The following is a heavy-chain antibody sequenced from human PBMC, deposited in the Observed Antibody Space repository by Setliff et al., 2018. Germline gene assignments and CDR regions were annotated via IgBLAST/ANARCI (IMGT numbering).Heavy chain of an antibody. Sequence: PGGSLRLSCVGSGFTFSRYWMSWVRQAPGKGLEWVSSIRASSDYIYYAGSVKGRFTISRDNTKNSLDLQMNSLRVDDTAVYFCARSGGSASASWFDYWGQGTLVTVSS. J-gene: IGHJ5*01. V-gene: IGHV3-21*01. CDR1: GFTFSRYW. CDR2: IRASSDYI. CDR3: ARSGGSASASWFDY. D-gene: IGHD2-15*01.